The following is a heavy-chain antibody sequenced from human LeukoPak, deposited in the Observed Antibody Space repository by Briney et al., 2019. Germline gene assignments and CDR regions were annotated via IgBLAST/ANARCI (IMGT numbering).Heavy chain of an antibody. Sequence: SETLSLTCTVSGVSISSYYWSWIRQPPGKGLEWIGYIYYSGSTNYNPSLKSRVTISVDTSKNQFSLKLSSVTAADTAVYYCARIRVGATIVDFAFDIWGQGTMVTVSS. J-gene: IGHJ3*02. CDR1: GVSISSYY. CDR3: ARIRVGATIVDFAFDI. D-gene: IGHD1-26*01. CDR2: IYYSGST. V-gene: IGHV4-59*01.